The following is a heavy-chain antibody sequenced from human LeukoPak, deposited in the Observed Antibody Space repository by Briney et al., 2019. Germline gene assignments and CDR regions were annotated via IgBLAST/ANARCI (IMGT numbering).Heavy chain of an antibody. J-gene: IGHJ5*02. V-gene: IGHV4-39*01. CDR1: GGSISNSIYY. CDR2: IYYSGST. Sequence: SETLSLTCTVSGGSISNSIYYWGWIRRPPGKGLEWIGNIYYSGSTYYNPSLKSRVTISVDTSKNQFSLKLNSVTAADTAVYYCARNRYYYGSGNYGVPNWFDPWGQGTLVTVSS. D-gene: IGHD3-10*01. CDR3: ARNRYYYGSGNYGVPNWFDP.